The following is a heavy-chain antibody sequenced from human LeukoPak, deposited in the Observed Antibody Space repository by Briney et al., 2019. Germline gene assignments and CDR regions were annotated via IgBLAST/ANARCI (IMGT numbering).Heavy chain of an antibody. CDR2: IKQDGSEK. D-gene: IGHD5-12*01. CDR1: GFTFSSYW. Sequence: GGSLRLSCAASGFTFSSYWMSWVRQAPGKGLEWVANIKQDGSEKYYVDSVKGRFTISRDNAKNSLYLQMNSLRAEDTAVYYCARVRRTMTKRGYSGYDYFDSWGQGTLVTVSS. CDR3: ARVRRTMTKRGYSGYDYFDS. J-gene: IGHJ4*02. V-gene: IGHV3-7*04.